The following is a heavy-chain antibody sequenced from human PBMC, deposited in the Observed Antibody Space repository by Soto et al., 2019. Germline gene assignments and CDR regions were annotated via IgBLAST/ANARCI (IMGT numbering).Heavy chain of an antibody. CDR1: GGTFSSYA. CDR2: IIPIFGTA. CDR3: ARVTVWQQLEGITYYYYYGMDV. Sequence: QVQLVQSGAEVKKPGFSVKVSCKASGGTFSSYAISWVRQAPGQGLEWMGGIIPIFGTANYAQKFQGRVTITADESTSTAYMELSSLRSEDTAVYYCARVTVWQQLEGITYYYYYGMDVWGKGTTVTVSS. V-gene: IGHV1-69*01. J-gene: IGHJ6*04. D-gene: IGHD6-13*01.